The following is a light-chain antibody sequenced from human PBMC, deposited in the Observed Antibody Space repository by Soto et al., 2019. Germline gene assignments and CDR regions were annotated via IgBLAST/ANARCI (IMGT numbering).Light chain of an antibody. CDR3: QQYASSPLT. CDR1: QTISSNY. J-gene: IGKJ1*01. Sequence: EIVLTQSPGTLSLSPGEGATLSCRASQTISSNYLAWYQQRPGQAPWLLLYGASNRAADIPDRFSGSGSGTDFTLTISRLEPEDFAVYFCQQYASSPLTFGQGTRVEL. CDR2: GAS. V-gene: IGKV3-20*01.